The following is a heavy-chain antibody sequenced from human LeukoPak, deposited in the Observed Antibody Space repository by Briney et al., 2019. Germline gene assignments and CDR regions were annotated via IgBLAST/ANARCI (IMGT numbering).Heavy chain of an antibody. J-gene: IGHJ4*02. CDR3: AKTGALGLNYYDSSGYPDY. CDR2: ISGSGGST. V-gene: IGHV3-23*01. D-gene: IGHD3-22*01. Sequence: GGSLRLSCAASGFTFSSYAVSWVRQAPGKGLEWVSAISGSGGSTYYADSVKGRFTISRDNSKNTLYLQMNSLRAEDTAVYYCAKTGALGLNYYDSSGYPDYWGQGTLVTVSS. CDR1: GFTFSSYA.